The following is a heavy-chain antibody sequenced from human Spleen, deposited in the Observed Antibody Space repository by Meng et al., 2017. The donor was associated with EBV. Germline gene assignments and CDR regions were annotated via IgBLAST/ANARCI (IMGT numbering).Heavy chain of an antibody. CDR3: ATGWGKANY. CDR1: GESFSAYY. CDR2: VIHSGNT. D-gene: IGHD3-16*01. Sequence: QVQLQQLGEGLLKPSETLSLTWAVYGESFSAYYWRWIRQPPGRGLEWIGDVIHSGNTSYSPSLKSRVTISVDTSKSQFSLKLRSMTAADTAVYYCATGWGKANYWGQGTLVTVSS. J-gene: IGHJ4*02. V-gene: IGHV4-34*12.